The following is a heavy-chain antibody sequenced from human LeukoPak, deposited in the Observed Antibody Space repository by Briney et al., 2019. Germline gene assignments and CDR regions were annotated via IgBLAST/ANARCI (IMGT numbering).Heavy chain of an antibody. D-gene: IGHD6-19*01. CDR1: GFTLSSSS. V-gene: IGHV3-21*01. CDR2: ISSSSSYI. CDR3: ARQQRLDGAYYFDY. J-gene: IGHJ4*02. Sequence: GGSLRLSCAASGFTLSSSSMNWVRQAPGKGLEWVSSISSSSSYIYYADSLKGRFTISRDNAKNSLYLQMDSLRAEDTAVYYCARQQRLDGAYYFDYWGEGTLVTVSS.